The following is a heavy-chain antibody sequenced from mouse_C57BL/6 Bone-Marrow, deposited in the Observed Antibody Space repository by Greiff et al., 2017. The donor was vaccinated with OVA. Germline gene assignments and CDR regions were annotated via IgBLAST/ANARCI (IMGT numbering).Heavy chain of an antibody. CDR1: GYTFTDYE. V-gene: IGHV1-15*01. CDR3: TRDRIYYYGSSSSFAY. Sequence: VKLQESGAELVRPGASVTLSCKASGYTFTDYEMHWVKQTPVHGLEWIGAIDPETGGTAYNQKFKGKAILTADKSSSTAYMELRSLTSEDSAVYYCTRDRIYYYGSSSSFAYWGQGTLVTVSA. J-gene: IGHJ3*01. CDR2: IDPETGGT. D-gene: IGHD1-1*01.